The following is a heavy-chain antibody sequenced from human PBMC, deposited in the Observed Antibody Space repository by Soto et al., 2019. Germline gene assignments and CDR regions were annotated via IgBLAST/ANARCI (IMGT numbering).Heavy chain of an antibody. D-gene: IGHD2-2*01. CDR2: ISYDGSNK. J-gene: IGHJ4*02. Sequence: VQLVESGGGVVQPGRSLRLSCAASGFTFSSYGMHWVRQAPGKGLEWVAGISYDGSNKYYADSVKGRFTISRDNSKNTLYLKMNSLRAQETAIYYCAKERREQYQLLPFFDYWGQGTLVTVSS. CDR1: GFTFSSYG. CDR3: AKERREQYQLLPFFDY. V-gene: IGHV3-30*18.